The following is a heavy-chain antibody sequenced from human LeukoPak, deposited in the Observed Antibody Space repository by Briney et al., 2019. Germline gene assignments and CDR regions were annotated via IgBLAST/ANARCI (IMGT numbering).Heavy chain of an antibody. CDR2: IYPGDSDT. V-gene: IGHV5-51*01. CDR3: ARHEASNWAYFDY. CDR1: EYSFTSYW. Sequence: GESLKISCKGSEYSFTSYWIGWVRQMPGKGLEWMGIIYPGDSDTRYSPSFQGQVTISADKSISTAYLQWSSLKASDTAMYYCARHEASNWAYFDYWGQGTLVTVSS. J-gene: IGHJ4*02. D-gene: IGHD3-16*01.